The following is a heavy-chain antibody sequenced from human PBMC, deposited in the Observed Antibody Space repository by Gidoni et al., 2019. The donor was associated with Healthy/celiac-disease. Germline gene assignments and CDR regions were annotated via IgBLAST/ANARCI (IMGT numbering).Heavy chain of an antibody. CDR3: AKELRMVVVTTDFDY. D-gene: IGHD3-22*01. CDR2: SSGSGGST. CDR1: GFTFSSYA. Sequence: EVQLLVSGGGLVQPGGSLRLSCAAYGFTFSSYAMSWVRQAPGKGLEWVPASSGSGGSTYYADSVKGRFTISRDKSKNTLYLQMNSLRAEDTAVYYCAKELRMVVVTTDFDYWGQGTLVTVSS. V-gene: IGHV3-23*01. J-gene: IGHJ4*02.